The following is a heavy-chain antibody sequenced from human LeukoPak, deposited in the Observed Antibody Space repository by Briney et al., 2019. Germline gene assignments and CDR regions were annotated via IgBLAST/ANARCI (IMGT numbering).Heavy chain of an antibody. CDR2: IYYSGST. CDR1: GGSISSGGYY. Sequence: SETLSLTCTVSGGSISSGGYYWSWIRQHPGKGLVLIGYIYYSGSTYYNPPLKSRVTISVDTSKNQLSLKLSSVTAADTAVYYCARGLTTGTTYNWFDPWGQGTLVTVSS. D-gene: IGHD1-1*01. J-gene: IGHJ5*02. CDR3: ARGLTTGTTYNWFDP. V-gene: IGHV4-31*03.